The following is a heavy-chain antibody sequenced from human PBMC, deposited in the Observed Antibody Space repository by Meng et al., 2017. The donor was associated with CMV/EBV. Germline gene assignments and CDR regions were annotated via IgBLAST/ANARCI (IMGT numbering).Heavy chain of an antibody. CDR2: ISYDGSNK. D-gene: IGHD5-18*01. J-gene: IGHJ4*02. V-gene: IGHV3-30*04. Sequence: GESLKISCAASGFTFSSYAMHWVRQAPGKGLEWVAVISYDGSNKYYADSVKGRFTISRDNSKNTLYLQMNSLRAEDTAVYYCASDFGFVDTAMVSVYWGQGTLVTVSS. CDR1: GFTFSSYA. CDR3: ASDFGFVDTAMVSVY.